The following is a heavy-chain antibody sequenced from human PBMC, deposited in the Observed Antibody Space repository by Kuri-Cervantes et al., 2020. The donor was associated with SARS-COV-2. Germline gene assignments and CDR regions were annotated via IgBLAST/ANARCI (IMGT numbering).Heavy chain of an antibody. V-gene: IGHV3-43*01. CDR1: GLTFDDYT. CDR2: ISWDGGST. Sequence: GGSLRLSCAASGLTFDDYTMHWVRQAPGKGLEWVSLISWDGGSTYYADSVKGRFTISRDNSKNSLYLQMNSLRTEDTALYYCASTVRSTTRWYYMDVWGKGTTVTVSS. J-gene: IGHJ6*03. D-gene: IGHD2-15*01. CDR3: ASTVRSTTRWYYMDV.